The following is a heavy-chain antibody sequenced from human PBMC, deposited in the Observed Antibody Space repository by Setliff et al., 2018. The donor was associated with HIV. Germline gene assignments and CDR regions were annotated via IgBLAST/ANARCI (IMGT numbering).Heavy chain of an antibody. CDR3: ARDRSGIAVAAPDAFDV. CDR1: GGSFRNYA. D-gene: IGHD6-19*01. Sequence: GASVKVSCKASGGSFRNYAINWVRQAPGQGLEWMGGIIPLLGTPNYAHKFQGRVTITVDKYSSTVYMELSSLRSEDSAVFYCARDRSGIAVAAPDAFDVWGQGTMVTVSS. V-gene: IGHV1-69*06. CDR2: IIPLLGTP. J-gene: IGHJ3*01.